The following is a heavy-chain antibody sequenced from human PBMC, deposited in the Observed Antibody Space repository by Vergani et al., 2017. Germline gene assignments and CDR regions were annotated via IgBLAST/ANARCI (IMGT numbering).Heavy chain of an antibody. V-gene: IGHV3-7*01. CDR3: ASLNEYSSSSSGDY. CDR2: IKQDGSEK. CDR1: GFTFSSYW. D-gene: IGHD6-6*01. Sequence: EVQLVESGGGLVKPGGSLRLSCAASGFTFSSYWMSWVRQAPGKGLEWVANIKQDGSEKYYVDSVKGRFTISRDNAKNSLYLQMNSLRAEDTAVYYCASLNEYSSSSSGDYWGQGTLVTVSS. J-gene: IGHJ4*02.